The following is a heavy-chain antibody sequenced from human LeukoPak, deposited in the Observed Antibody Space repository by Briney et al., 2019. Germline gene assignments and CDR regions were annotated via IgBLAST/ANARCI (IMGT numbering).Heavy chain of an antibody. D-gene: IGHD3-22*01. CDR1: GFTFTSSA. Sequence: SVKVSCKASGFTFTSSAMQWVRQARGQRLEWIGWIFVGSGNTNYAQKFQERVTITRDMSTSTAYMELSSLRSEDTAVYYCAAAGYYYDSSGYPNDAFDIWGQGTMVTVSS. CDR2: IFVGSGNT. J-gene: IGHJ3*02. CDR3: AAAGYYYDSSGYPNDAFDI. V-gene: IGHV1-58*02.